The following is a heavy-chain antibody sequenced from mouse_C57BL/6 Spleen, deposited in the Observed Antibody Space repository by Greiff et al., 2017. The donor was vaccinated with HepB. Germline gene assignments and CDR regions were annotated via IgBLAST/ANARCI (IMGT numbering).Heavy chain of an antibody. Sequence: EVQLQQSGTVLARPGASVKMSCKTSGYTFTSYWMHWVKQRPGQGLEWIGAIYPGNSDTSYNQKFKGKAKLTAVTSASTAYMELSSLTNEDSAVYYCTREGITTVVEAMDYWGQGTSVTVSS. CDR2: IYPGNSDT. J-gene: IGHJ4*01. V-gene: IGHV1-5*01. D-gene: IGHD1-1*01. CDR3: TREGITTVVEAMDY. CDR1: GYTFTSYW.